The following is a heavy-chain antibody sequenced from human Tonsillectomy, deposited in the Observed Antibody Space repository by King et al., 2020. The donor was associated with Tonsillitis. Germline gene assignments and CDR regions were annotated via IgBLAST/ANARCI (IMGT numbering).Heavy chain of an antibody. J-gene: IGHJ4*02. D-gene: IGHD3-10*01. Sequence: TLKESGPTLVKPTQTLTLTCTFSGFSLSATGVGVSWIRQTPGKALDWLAHIYWNDDRRYSPSLKNRLTITRDTSKNQVVLKMTNMDTVDTATYYCARRSTYGPLDYWGQGTLVTVSS. V-gene: IGHV2-5*01. CDR1: GFSLSATGVG. CDR3: ARRSTYGPLDY. CDR2: IYWNDDR.